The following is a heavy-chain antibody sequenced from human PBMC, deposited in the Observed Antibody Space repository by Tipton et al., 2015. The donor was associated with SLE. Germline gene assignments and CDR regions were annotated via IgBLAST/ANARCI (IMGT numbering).Heavy chain of an antibody. V-gene: IGHV3-74*01. J-gene: IGHJ4*02. CDR2: TNQDGAIR. CDR3: TRGIDPGSSRISDY. Sequence: SLRLSCVASGFNFGAYWLHWVRQAPGKGLVWISRTNQDGAIRSYEDSVKGRFIISRDNSKSTLYLQMNNVRVEDTALYYCTRGIDPGSSRISDYWGQGTTVTVSS. D-gene: IGHD2-15*01. CDR1: GFNFGAYW.